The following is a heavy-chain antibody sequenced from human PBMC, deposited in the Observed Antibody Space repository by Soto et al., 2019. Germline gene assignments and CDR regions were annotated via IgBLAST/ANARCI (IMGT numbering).Heavy chain of an antibody. CDR3: ASFCCDYVDY. CDR2: ISSSSSYI. CDR1: GFTFSSYS. J-gene: IGHJ4*02. V-gene: IGHV3-21*01. D-gene: IGHD2-21*01. Sequence: GGSLRISCAASGFTFSSYSMNWVRQAPGKGLECVSSISSSSSYIYYADSVKGRFTISRDNAKNSLYLQMNSLRAEDTAVYYCASFCCDYVDYWGQGTLVTVSS.